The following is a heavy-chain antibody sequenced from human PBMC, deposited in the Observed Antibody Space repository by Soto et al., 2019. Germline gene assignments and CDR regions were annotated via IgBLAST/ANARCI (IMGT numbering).Heavy chain of an antibody. J-gene: IGHJ5*02. CDR1: GDSVSSNSAA. D-gene: IGHD5-18*01. CDR2: TYYRSKWYN. CDR3: ARDLDGTAMAFGWFDP. Sequence: QSPTLSLTCAISGDSVSSNSAAWHWIRQSPSRGLEWLGRTYYRSKWYNDYAVSVKSRITINPDTSKNQFSLQLNSVTPEDTAVYYCARDLDGTAMAFGWFDPWGQGTLVTVSS. V-gene: IGHV6-1*01.